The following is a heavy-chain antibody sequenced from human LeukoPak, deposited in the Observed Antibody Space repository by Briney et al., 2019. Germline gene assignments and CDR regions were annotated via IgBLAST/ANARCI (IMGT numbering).Heavy chain of an antibody. CDR2: IIPIFGTA. CDR1: GGTFSSYA. Sequence: SVKVSCKASGGTFSSYAISWVRQAPGQGLEWMGGIIPIFGTANYAQKFQGRVTITTDESTSTAYMELSSLRSEDTAVYYCAINLADTAMVTYYYYYMDVWGKGTTVTVSS. J-gene: IGHJ6*03. CDR3: AINLADTAMVTYYYYYMDV. D-gene: IGHD5-18*01. V-gene: IGHV1-69*05.